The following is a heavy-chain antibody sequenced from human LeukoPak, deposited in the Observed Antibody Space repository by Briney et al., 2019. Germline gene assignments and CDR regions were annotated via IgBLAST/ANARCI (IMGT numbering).Heavy chain of an antibody. Sequence: PSETLSLTCAVYGGSFSGYYWSWIRQPPGKGLEWIGGINHSGTTNYNSSLKSRVTVSVDKSKKQFSLKLSSVTAADTAVYYCARDPIAAAGMLRRRYYFDYWGQGTLVTVSS. CDR2: INHSGTT. D-gene: IGHD6-13*01. CDR3: ARDPIAAAGMLRRRYYFDY. V-gene: IGHV4-34*01. J-gene: IGHJ4*02. CDR1: GGSFSGYY.